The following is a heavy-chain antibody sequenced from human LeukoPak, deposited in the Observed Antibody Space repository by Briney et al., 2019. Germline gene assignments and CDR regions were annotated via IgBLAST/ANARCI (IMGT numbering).Heavy chain of an antibody. Sequence: GESLKISCKASGYSFTCYWIGWVRQMPGKGLEWMGIIYHGDSDTRYSPSFQGQVIISADKSISTAYLQWSSLKASDTAMYYCVRLSYYYDRIIDYWGQGTLLTVSS. CDR3: VRLSYYYDRIIDY. D-gene: IGHD3-22*01. V-gene: IGHV5-51*01. J-gene: IGHJ4*02. CDR1: GYSFTCYW. CDR2: IYHGDSDT.